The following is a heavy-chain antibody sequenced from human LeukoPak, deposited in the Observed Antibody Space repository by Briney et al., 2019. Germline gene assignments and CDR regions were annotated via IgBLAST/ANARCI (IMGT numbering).Heavy chain of an antibody. CDR3: ARLXXXXXXXXXXY. Sequence: PGESLKISCKGSGYSFTSYWIAWVRQKPGKGLEWMGIIHPGDSKTRYSPSFQGQVTISADKSISTAYLQWSSLKASDTAMYYCARLXXXXXXXXXXYXXQXXLVTVSS. CDR1: GYSFTSYW. J-gene: IGHJ4*02. V-gene: IGHV5-51*01. CDR2: IHPGDSKT.